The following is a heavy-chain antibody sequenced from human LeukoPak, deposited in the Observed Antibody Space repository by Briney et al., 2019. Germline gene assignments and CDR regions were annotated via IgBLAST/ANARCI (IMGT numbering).Heavy chain of an antibody. V-gene: IGHV3-53*01. Sequence: AGSLRLSCAASGVTGSSNYLSWVRQAPGKGLEWVSVIYNDGSTYYADSVKGRFTISRDNSKNKLYLQMSSLTAEDTAVYYCARDGGGGDSYLGAFDIWGQGTMVIVSS. CDR3: ARDGGGGDSYLGAFDI. J-gene: IGHJ3*02. CDR1: GVTGSSNY. CDR2: IYNDGST. D-gene: IGHD2-21*02.